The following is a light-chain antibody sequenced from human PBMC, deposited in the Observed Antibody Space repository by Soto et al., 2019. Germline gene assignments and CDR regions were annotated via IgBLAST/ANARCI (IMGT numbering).Light chain of an antibody. V-gene: IGKV3-11*01. CDR3: QQRSNWPPLT. Sequence: EIVLTQSPATLSLSPGERATLSCRASQSVGSYLAWYQQEPGQAPRLLIYDASNRATGIPARFSGSGSGTDFTLTISSLEPEDFAVYYCQQRSNWPPLTFGGGTKVDIK. CDR1: QSVGSY. J-gene: IGKJ4*01. CDR2: DAS.